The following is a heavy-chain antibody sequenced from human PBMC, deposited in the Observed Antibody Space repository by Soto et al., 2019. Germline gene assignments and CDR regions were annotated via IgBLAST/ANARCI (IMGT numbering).Heavy chain of an antibody. CDR3: ARHRTGDYIWGSYRLTSNDAFDI. D-gene: IGHD3-16*02. CDR2: IYPGDSDT. CDR1: GYSFTSYW. Sequence: EVQLVQSGAEVKKPGESLKISCKGSGYSFTSYWIGWVRQMPGKGLEWMGIIYPGDSDTRYSPSFQGQVTISADKSISTAYLQWSSLKASDTAMYYCARHRTGDYIWGSYRLTSNDAFDIWGQGTMVTVSS. V-gene: IGHV5-51*01. J-gene: IGHJ3*02.